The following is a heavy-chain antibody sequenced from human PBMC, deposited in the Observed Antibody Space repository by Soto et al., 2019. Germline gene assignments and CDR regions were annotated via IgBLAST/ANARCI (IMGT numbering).Heavy chain of an antibody. CDR1: GFIFATHT. D-gene: IGHD4-4*01. CDR2: ITGSGINT. J-gene: IGHJ4*02. CDR3: VKEGISNYNEYFDY. V-gene: IGHV3-21*02. Sequence: VQLVESGGGLVKPRGSLRLSCAASGFIFATHTINWVRQAPGKGLEWVSSITGSGINTRSADSVKGRFTISRDNAKSSLYLQMNSLGAEDTAVYYCVKEGISNYNEYFDYWGQGTLVTVSS.